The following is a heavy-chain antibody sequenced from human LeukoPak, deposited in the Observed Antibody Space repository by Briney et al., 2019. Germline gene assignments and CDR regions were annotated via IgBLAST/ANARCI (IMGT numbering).Heavy chain of an antibody. CDR2: IYYSGST. CDR1: GGSISTYY. CDR3: AREGGTVPDY. Sequence: PSETLSLTCTVSGGSISTYYWSWIRQPPGKGLEWIGYIYYSGSTNYNPSLRSRVTISLDTPKKQFSLKLSSVTAADTAIYYCAREGGTVPDYWGQGTLVTVSS. D-gene: IGHD4-17*01. V-gene: IGHV4-59*01. J-gene: IGHJ4*02.